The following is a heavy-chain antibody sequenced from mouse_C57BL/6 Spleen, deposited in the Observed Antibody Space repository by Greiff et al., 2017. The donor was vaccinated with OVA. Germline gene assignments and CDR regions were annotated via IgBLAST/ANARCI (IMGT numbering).Heavy chain of an antibody. D-gene: IGHD1-1*01. CDR1: GYSITSGYY. J-gene: IGHJ4*01. CDR3: ARDYYGSRGAMDY. CDR2: ISYDGSN. V-gene: IGHV3-6*01. Sequence: EVKLLESGPGLVKPSQSLSLTCSVTGYSITSGYYWNWIRQFPGNKLEWMGYISYDGSNNYNPSLKNRISITRDTSKNQFFLKLNSVTTEDTATYYCARDYYGSRGAMDYWGQGTSVTVSS.